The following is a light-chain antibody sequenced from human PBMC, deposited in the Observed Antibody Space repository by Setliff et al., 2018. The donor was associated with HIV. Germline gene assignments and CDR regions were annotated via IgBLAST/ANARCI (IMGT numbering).Light chain of an antibody. CDR2: KAS. CDR3: QQYKNYPRT. CDR1: QSIDWW. V-gene: IGKV1-5*03. J-gene: IGKJ1*01. Sequence: DIRMTQSPSTLSASVGDRVTITCRASQSIDWWLAWYQQKPGKAPNLLIYKASNVESGVPSRFSGSEFGTEFTLTISSLQPDDSATYYCQQYKNYPRTFGQGTRWIS.